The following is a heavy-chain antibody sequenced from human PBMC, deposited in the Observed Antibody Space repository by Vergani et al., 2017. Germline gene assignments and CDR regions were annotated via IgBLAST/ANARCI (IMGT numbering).Heavy chain of an antibody. CDR1: GYTFTVSDHY. D-gene: IGHD1-26*01. Sequence: QVQLVQSGAEVKNPGASVKVSCKASGYTFTVSDHYIHWVRQAPGQGLEWMGWINPDSGGTNYAQKFRGRVTLTRDTSNTTAYMELRTLISDHTAVYFCSGVSGRELLWFACWSQGTLVTVSS. CDR2: INPDSGGT. V-gene: IGHV1-2*02. CDR3: SGVSGRELLWFAC. J-gene: IGHJ4*02.